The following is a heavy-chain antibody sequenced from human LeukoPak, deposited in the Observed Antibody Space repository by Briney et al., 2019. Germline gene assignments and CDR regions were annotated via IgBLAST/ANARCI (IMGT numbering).Heavy chain of an antibody. CDR2: ISGSGNNR. CDR1: GFTFSNYA. CDR3: AKSSPPPLRY. Sequence: GGSLRLSCAASGFTFSNYAMNWVRQAPGKGLEWVSVISGSGNNRYYADSVKGRFTISRDNSKNTLYLQMNSLRAEDTAVYYCAKSSPPPLRYWGQGTLVTVSS. V-gene: IGHV3-23*01. J-gene: IGHJ4*02.